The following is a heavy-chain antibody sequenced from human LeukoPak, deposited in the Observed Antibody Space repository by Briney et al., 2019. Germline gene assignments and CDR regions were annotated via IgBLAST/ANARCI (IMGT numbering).Heavy chain of an antibody. Sequence: SETLSLTCNVSGYSISSGYYWGWIRQPPGKGLEWIGSIYHSGSTYYNVSLKRRVTISVDRSKNQFSLKVSSVTAADTAVYYCARDGSSWPTEGWFDPWGQGTLVTVSS. D-gene: IGHD6-13*01. J-gene: IGHJ5*02. CDR2: IYHSGST. V-gene: IGHV4-38-2*02. CDR3: ARDGSSWPTEGWFDP. CDR1: GYSISSGYY.